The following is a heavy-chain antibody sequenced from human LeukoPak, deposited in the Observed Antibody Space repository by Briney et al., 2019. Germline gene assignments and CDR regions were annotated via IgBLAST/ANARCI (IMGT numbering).Heavy chain of an antibody. CDR3: VREYSTMAFDY. CDR1: GYTFTTYA. Sequence: ASVTVSCKASGYTFTTYAIHWVRQAPGQRLEWMGWINTINGNPTYAQGFTGRFAFSLDTSVGTAYLQVNSLKGEDTAVYYCVREYSTMAFDYWGQGTLVTVSS. J-gene: IGHJ4*02. CDR2: INTINGNP. V-gene: IGHV7-4-1*02. D-gene: IGHD4-11*01.